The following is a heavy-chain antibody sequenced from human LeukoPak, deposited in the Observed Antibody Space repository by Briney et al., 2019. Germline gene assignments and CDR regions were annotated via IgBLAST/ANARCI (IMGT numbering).Heavy chain of an antibody. CDR1: GVTFSNYG. Sequence: PGASLRLTCAGSGVTFSNYGLSWVRHAPGKGLEWVSTISFSGDNTHYADSVKGRFTISRDNFKNTVYLQMSSLRAEDAAIYYCARDSGGTFLFDSWGQGTLVTVAS. CDR2: ISFSGDNT. J-gene: IGHJ4*02. CDR3: ARDSGGTFLFDS. D-gene: IGHD1-26*01. V-gene: IGHV3-23*01.